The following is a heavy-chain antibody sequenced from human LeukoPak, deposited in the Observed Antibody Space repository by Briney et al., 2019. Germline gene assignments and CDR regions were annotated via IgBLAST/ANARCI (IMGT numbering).Heavy chain of an antibody. V-gene: IGHV4-34*01. D-gene: IGHD3-3*01. Sequence: SETLSLTCAVYGGSFSGYYWSWIRQPPGKGLEWIGEINHSGSTNYNPSLKSRVTISVDTSKNQFSLKLSSVTAADTAVYHCARAGSDFWSGYTPFDYWGQGTLVTVSS. CDR3: ARAGSDFWSGYTPFDY. J-gene: IGHJ4*02. CDR2: INHSGST. CDR1: GGSFSGYY.